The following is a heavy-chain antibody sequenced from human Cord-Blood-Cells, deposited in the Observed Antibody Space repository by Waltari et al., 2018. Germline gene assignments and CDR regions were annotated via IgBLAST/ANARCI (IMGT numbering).Heavy chain of an antibody. CDR3: ARDQGRSSSWYKWFDP. CDR1: GGSISSGGYY. J-gene: IGHJ5*02. D-gene: IGHD6-13*01. V-gene: IGHV4-31*03. Sequence: QVQLQESGPGLVKPSQTLSLTCTVSGGSISSGGYYWSWIRQHPGKGLEWIGYIYYSGSTYYNPSLKSRVTISVDTSKNQFSLKLSSVTAADTAVYYCARDQGRSSSWYKWFDPWGQGTLVTVSS. CDR2: IYYSGST.